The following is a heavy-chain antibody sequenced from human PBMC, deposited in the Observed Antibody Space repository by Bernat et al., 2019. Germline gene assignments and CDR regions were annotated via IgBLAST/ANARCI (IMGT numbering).Heavy chain of an antibody. CDR1: GFTFSSYW. J-gene: IGHJ4*02. CDR3: ARGLLWFRELFPFDY. D-gene: IGHD3-10*01. Sequence: EVQLVESGGGLVQPGGSLRLSCAASGFTFSSYWMSWVRQAPGKGQEWVANIKQDGSEKYYVDSVKGRFTISRDNAKNSLYLQMNSLRAEDTAVYYCARGLLWFRELFPFDYWGQGTLVTVSS. CDR2: IKQDGSEK. V-gene: IGHV3-7*01.